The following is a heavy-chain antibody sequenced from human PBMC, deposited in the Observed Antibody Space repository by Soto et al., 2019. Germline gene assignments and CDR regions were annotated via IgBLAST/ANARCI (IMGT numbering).Heavy chain of an antibody. CDR1: GFTFSNAW. D-gene: IGHD3-16*01. CDR2: IKSKTDGGTT. V-gene: IGHV3-15*07. CDR3: TTVGEGDYVPDYYYYGMDV. J-gene: IGHJ6*02. Sequence: GGSLRLSCAASGFTFSNAWMNWVRQAPGKGLEWVGRIKSKTDGGTTDYAAPVKGRFTISRDDSKNTRYLQRNSLKTEDTAVYYCTTVGEGDYVPDYYYYGMDVWGQGTTVTVSS.